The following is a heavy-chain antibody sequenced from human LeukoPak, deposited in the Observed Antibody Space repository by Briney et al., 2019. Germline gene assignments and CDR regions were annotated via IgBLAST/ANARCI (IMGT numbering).Heavy chain of an antibody. CDR2: ISSSGSTI. CDR1: GFTFSSYE. J-gene: IGHJ4*02. CDR3: ARGLNYDILTGYYREDRGL. V-gene: IGHV3-48*03. D-gene: IGHD3-9*01. Sequence: GGSLRLSCAASGFTFSSYEMNWVRQAPGKGLEWVSYISSSGSTIYYADSVKGRFTISRDNAKNSLYLQMNSLRAEDTAVYYCARGLNYDILTGYYREDRGLWGQGTLVTVSS.